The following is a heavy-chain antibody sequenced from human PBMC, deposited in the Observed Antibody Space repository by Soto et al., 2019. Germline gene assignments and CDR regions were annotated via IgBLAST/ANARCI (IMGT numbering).Heavy chain of an antibody. CDR3: ATVAPLIFGVVQGGDY. CDR1: GYTLTELS. D-gene: IGHD3-3*01. J-gene: IGHJ4*02. Sequence: ASVKVSCKVSGYTLTELSMHWVRQAPGKGLEWMGGFDPEDGETIYAQKFQGRVTMTEDTSTDTAYMELSSLRSEDTAVYYCATVAPLIFGVVQGGDYWGQGTLVTVPQ. CDR2: FDPEDGET. V-gene: IGHV1-24*01.